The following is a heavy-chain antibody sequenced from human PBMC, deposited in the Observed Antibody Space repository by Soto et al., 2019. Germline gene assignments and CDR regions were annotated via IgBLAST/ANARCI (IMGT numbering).Heavy chain of an antibody. CDR1: GFTFSSYD. V-gene: IGHV3-30-3*01. D-gene: IGHD1-26*01. CDR2: ISYDGSNN. J-gene: IGHJ4*02. Sequence: QVQLVESGGGVVQPGRSLRLSCAASGFTFSSYDMNWVLQAPGKGLEWVAVISYDGSNNYYAASGKGRFTISRYNSKNTLYLQMNILRAEDTAVYYCAGVARGVGATTVHFDYWGQGTLVTVSS. CDR3: AGVARGVGATTVHFDY.